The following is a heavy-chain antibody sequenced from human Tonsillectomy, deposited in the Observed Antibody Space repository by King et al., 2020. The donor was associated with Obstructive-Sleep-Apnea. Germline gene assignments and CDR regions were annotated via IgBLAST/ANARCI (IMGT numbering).Heavy chain of an antibody. V-gene: IGHV4-59*01. CDR2: IYYSGNT. J-gene: IGHJ5*02. D-gene: IGHD3-22*01. Sequence: QLQESGPGLVKPSETLSLTCTVSGGSINNYYWSWIRQPPGKGLEWIGYIYYSGNTNSNPSLKSRVTISLDTSRNQFSLKLNSVTAADTAVYYCARGSDDSGSSPNWFDPWGQGTLVTVSS. CDR3: ARGSDDSGSSPNWFDP. CDR1: GGSINNYY.